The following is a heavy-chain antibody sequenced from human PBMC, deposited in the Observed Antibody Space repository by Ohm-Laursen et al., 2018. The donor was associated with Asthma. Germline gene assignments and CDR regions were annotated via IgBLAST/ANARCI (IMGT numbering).Heavy chain of an antibody. Sequence: SLRLSCAASGFNVSSNYMSWVRQAPGKGLEWVSLLHSGGSAYYSDSVKGRFTISRDNSKNTLYLQMNSLRPDDTAVYYCARDVMEWYLPAFDFWGQGTLVTVSS. CDR3: ARDVMEWYLPAFDF. CDR1: GFNVSSNY. V-gene: IGHV3-53*05. CDR2: LHSGGSA. D-gene: IGHD3-3*01. J-gene: IGHJ4*01.